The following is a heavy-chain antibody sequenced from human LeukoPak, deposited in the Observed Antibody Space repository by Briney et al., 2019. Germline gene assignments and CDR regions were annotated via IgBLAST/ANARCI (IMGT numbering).Heavy chain of an antibody. CDR2: IDWDGDK. J-gene: IGHJ6*02. D-gene: IGHD6-13*01. CDR1: GFSLSTSGMC. V-gene: IGHV2-70*01. CDR3: ARTSSSWYFGYYYYGMDV. Sequence: SGPALVKPTQTLTLTCTFSGFSLSTSGMCVSWIRQPPGKALEWLALIDWDGDKYYSTSLKTRLTISKDTSKNRVVLTMTNMDPVDTATYYCARTSSSWYFGYYYYGMDVWGQGTTVTVSS.